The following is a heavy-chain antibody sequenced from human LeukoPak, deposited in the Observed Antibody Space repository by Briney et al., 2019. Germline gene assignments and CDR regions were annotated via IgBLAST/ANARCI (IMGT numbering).Heavy chain of an antibody. CDR2: IRSKANSYAT. CDR3: TSGRVVGAIGY. Sequence: GGSLRLSCAVSGFTFSNYAMTWVRQASGKGLEWVGRIRSKANSYATAYAASVKGRFTISRDDSKNTAYLQMNSLKTEDTAVYYCTSGRVVGAIGYWGQGTLVTVSS. D-gene: IGHD1-26*01. CDR1: GFTFSNYA. J-gene: IGHJ4*02. V-gene: IGHV3-73*01.